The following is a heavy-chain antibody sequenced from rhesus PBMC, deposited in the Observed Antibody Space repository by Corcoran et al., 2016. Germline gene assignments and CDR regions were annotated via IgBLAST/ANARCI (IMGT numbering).Heavy chain of an antibody. CDR1: GYTLPDYY. CDR3: ARLEWGDL. D-gene: IGHD3-34*01. V-gene: IGHV1S2*01. Sequence: QVQLVQSGAEVKKPGSSVKVSCKASGYTLPDYYMHWVRQAPRTGLEWMGWIKPYNGNTKYAQKFQGRVTMTRDTSTSTAYMELSSLRSEDTAVYYCARLEWGDLWGQGVLVTVSS. CDR2: IKPYNGNT. J-gene: IGHJ4*01.